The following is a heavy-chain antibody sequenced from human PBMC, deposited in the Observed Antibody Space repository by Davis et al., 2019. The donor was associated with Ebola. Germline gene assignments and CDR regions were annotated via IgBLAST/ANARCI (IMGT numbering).Heavy chain of an antibody. CDR3: GGGAAAGTASIYFYYGMDV. J-gene: IGHJ6*02. CDR2: ITSGGTI. CDR1: GFIFSDYY. V-gene: IGHV3-11*01. Sequence: GESLKISCAASGFIFSDYYMSWIRQAPGKGLEWVAYITSGGTIHYADSVKGRFTISSDNSKNTLYLQMNSLRAEDTAVYYCGGGAAAGTASIYFYYGMDVWGQGTTVTVSS. D-gene: IGHD6-13*01.